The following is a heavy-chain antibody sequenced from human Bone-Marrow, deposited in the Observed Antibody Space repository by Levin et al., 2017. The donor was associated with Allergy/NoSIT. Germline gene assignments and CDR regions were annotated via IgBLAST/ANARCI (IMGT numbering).Heavy chain of an antibody. CDR3: ATRGHCDSGNCYPKFFQH. CDR1: GYSFTNYW. V-gene: IGHV5-51*01. CDR2: IFPADSDT. J-gene: IGHJ1*01. D-gene: IGHD2-15*01. Sequence: KVSCEASGYSFTNYWIGWVRQMPGKGLEWMGLIFPADSDTKYSPSFQGQVTISADKSISTAYLQWSSLNASDTAMYYCATRGHCDSGNCYPKFFQHWGQGTLVTVSS.